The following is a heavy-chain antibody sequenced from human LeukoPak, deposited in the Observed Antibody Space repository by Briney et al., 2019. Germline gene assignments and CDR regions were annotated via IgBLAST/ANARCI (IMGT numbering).Heavy chain of an antibody. CDR2: INPNSGGT. V-gene: IGHV1-2*02. Sequence: ASVKVSCKASGYTFTSYDINWVRQAPGQGLEWMGWINPNSGGTNYAQKFQGRVTMTRDTSISTAYMELSRLRSDDTAVYYCARDAQDAFDIWGQGTMVTVSS. CDR3: ARDAQDAFDI. CDR1: GYTFTSYD. J-gene: IGHJ3*02.